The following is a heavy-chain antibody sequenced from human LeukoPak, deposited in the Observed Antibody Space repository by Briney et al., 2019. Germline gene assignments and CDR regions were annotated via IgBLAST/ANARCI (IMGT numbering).Heavy chain of an antibody. Sequence: GGSLRLSCAASGFTFSSYSLNWVRQAPGKGLEWVAFIRYDGSNKYYADSVKGRFTISRDNSKNTLYLQMNSLRAEDTAVYYCAKDMAVAGTGDFDYWGQGTLVTVSS. CDR1: GFTFSSYS. V-gene: IGHV3-30*02. CDR3: AKDMAVAGTGDFDY. J-gene: IGHJ4*02. D-gene: IGHD6-19*01. CDR2: IRYDGSNK.